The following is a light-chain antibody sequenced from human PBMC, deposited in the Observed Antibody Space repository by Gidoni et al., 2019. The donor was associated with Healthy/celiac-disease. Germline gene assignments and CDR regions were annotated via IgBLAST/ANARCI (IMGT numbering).Light chain of an antibody. V-gene: IGKV2-28*01. CDR1: QSHLHSNGYNY. CDR3: MQALQTCT. J-gene: IGKJ5*01. CDR2: LCS. Sequence: EMVMTQSALSLPVTPGEPASISCRSSQSHLHSNGYNYLDWYLQKPGQSPQLLFYLCSNRASGVPDRFSGSGSCTDFTLKISRVAAEDVGVYYYMQALQTCTFXQXTRLEIK.